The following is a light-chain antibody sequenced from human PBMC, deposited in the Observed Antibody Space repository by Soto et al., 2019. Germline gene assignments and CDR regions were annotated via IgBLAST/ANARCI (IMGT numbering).Light chain of an antibody. V-gene: IGLV2-23*02. CDR1: CSDVGSYNL. J-gene: IGLJ1*01. CDR3: CSYAGSYV. Sequence: PXSVSXSPGQSIXXSXTGXCSDVGSYNLVSWYQQHPGKAPKVMIYEVSKRPSGVSNRFSGSKSGNAASLTISGLQAEDEADYYCCSYAGSYVFGTGTKVTVL. CDR2: EVS.